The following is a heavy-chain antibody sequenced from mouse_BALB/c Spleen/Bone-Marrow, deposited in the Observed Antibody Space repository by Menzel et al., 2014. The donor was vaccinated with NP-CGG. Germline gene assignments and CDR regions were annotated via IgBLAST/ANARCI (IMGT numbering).Heavy chain of an antibody. J-gene: IGHJ4*01. D-gene: IGHD3-1*01. Sequence: QVQLKQSGPELVKPGASVKISCTASGYTFTDYYINWVKQKPGQGLEWIGWIYPGSGNTKNNEKFKGKATLTVDTSSSTAYMQLSSLTSEDTAVYFCANLGRYAMDYWGQGTSVTVSS. V-gene: IGHV1-84*02. CDR2: IYPGSGNT. CDR3: ANLGRYAMDY. CDR1: GYTFTDYY.